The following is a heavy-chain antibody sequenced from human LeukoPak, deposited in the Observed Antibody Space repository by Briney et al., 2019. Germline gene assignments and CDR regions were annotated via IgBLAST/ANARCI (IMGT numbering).Heavy chain of an antibody. CDR1: GFTFSSYA. D-gene: IGHD3-16*02. CDR2: ISDSGGNT. Sequence: GGSLRLSCAASGFTFSSYAMSWVRQAPGKGLEWVSTISDSGGNTYYAGSVKGRFTISRDNSKNSLYLQMNSLRAEDTAVYYCARGDYYDYVWGSYRNFPFDYWGQGTLVTVSS. J-gene: IGHJ4*02. V-gene: IGHV3-23*01. CDR3: ARGDYYDYVWGSYRNFPFDY.